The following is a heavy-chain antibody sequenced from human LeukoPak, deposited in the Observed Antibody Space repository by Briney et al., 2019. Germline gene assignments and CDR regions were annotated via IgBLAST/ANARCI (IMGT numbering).Heavy chain of an antibody. V-gene: IGHV4-59*01. CDR1: GGSISSYY. CDR3: ARTDSSGYFTWFDP. D-gene: IGHD3-22*01. J-gene: IGHJ5*02. CDR2: IYYSGST. Sequence: SETLSLTCTVSGGSISSYYWSWIRQPPGKGPEWIGYIYYSGSTNYNPSLKSRVTISVDTSKNQFSLKLSSVTAADTAVYYCARTDSSGYFTWFDPWGQGTLVTVSS.